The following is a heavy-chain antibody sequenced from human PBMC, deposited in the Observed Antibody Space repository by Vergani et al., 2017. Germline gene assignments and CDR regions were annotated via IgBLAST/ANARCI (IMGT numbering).Heavy chain of an antibody. J-gene: IGHJ4*02. CDR3: ARGGYGDYEPYFDY. Sequence: QAQLQESGPGLVKPSETLSLTCTVSGGSISSSSYYWGWIRQPPGKGLEWIGSIYYSGSTYYNPSLKSRVTISVDTSKNQFSLKLSSVTAADTAVYYCARGGYGDYEPYFDYWGQGTLVTVSS. CDR1: GGSISSSSYY. V-gene: IGHV4-39*07. CDR2: IYYSGST. D-gene: IGHD4-17*01.